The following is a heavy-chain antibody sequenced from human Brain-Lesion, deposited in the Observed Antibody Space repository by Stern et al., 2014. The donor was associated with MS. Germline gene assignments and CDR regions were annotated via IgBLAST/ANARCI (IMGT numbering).Heavy chain of an antibody. V-gene: IGHV1-24*01. J-gene: IGHJ4*02. D-gene: IGHD1-26*01. Sequence: VQLVESGAEVKKPGASVKVSCKASGYTLTELSMHWVRQAPRKGLEWMGGFDPEDGETIYAQKFQGRVTMTEDTSTDTAYMELSSLRSEDTAVYYCATLSPGAVGNYYRHFDYWGQGTLVTVSS. CDR1: GYTLTELS. CDR3: ATLSPGAVGNYYRHFDY. CDR2: FDPEDGET.